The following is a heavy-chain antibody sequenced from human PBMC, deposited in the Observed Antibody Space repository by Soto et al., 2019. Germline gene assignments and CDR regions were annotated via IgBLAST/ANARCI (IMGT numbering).Heavy chain of an antibody. CDR3: ASLDYDDERSGYKKQYYFDY. J-gene: IGHJ4*02. Sequence: PSETLSLTCTVSGDSIGSSYYYWGWIRQPPGKGLEWLGSIYYNGGTSYNPSLKNRVTISVDTSKNQFSLKLSSVTAADTAVYYCASLDYDDERSGYKKQYYFDYWGPGTVGTGSS. D-gene: IGHD3-3*01. V-gene: IGHV4-39*01. CDR2: IYYNGGT. CDR1: GDSIGSSYYY.